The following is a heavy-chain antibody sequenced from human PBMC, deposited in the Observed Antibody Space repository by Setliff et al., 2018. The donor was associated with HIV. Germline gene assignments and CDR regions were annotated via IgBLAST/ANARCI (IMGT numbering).Heavy chain of an antibody. CDR1: GGTFRNYG. J-gene: IGHJ6*03. V-gene: IGHV1-69*05. CDR2: IIPIFGTT. Sequence: SVKVSCKASGGTFRNYGISWVRQAPGQGLEWMGGIIPIFGTTNYAQKFQGRVTITRDTSVGTAYMELSSLRSEDTAVYYCARALRGFHGSGTQFYYYLDVWGKGTTVTVSS. CDR3: ARALRGFHGSGTQFYYYLDV. D-gene: IGHD3-10*01.